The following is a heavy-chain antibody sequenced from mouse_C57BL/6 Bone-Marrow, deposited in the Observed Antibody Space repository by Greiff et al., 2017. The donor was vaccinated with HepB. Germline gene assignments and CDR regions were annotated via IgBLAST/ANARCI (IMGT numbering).Heavy chain of an antibody. CDR3: ARRLDY. CDR1: GYAFSSSW. J-gene: IGHJ2*01. V-gene: IGHV1-82*01. Sequence: LQESGPELVKPGASVKISCKASGYAFSSSWMNWVKQRPGKGLEWIGRIYPGDGDTNYNGKFKGKATLTADKSSSTAYMQLSSLTSEDSAVYFCARRLDYWGQGTTLTVSS. CDR2: IYPGDGDT.